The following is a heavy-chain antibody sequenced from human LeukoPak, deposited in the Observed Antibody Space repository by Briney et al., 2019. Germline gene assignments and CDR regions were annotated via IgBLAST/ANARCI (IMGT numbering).Heavy chain of an antibody. Sequence: SVKVSCKASGGTFSNCAFSWVRQPPGQGLEWMGGITPMFGTPKYAQNFQGRVTITADETTRTAYMELNSLRSDDTAVYYCARRVANMPSRPNYSYFYVDVWGKGTTVTVSS. CDR3: ARRVANMPSRPNYSYFYVDV. CDR1: GGTFSNCA. D-gene: IGHD6-6*01. J-gene: IGHJ6*03. CDR2: ITPMFGTP. V-gene: IGHV1-69*01.